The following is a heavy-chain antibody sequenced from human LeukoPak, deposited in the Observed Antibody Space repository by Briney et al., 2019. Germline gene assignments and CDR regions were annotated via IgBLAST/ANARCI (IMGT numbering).Heavy chain of an antibody. D-gene: IGHD3-3*01. CDR2: IRYDGSNK. Sequence: GPLRLSSAASGFPFSSYGMHGGRRAPGKGLGGVAFIRYDGSNKYYADSVKGRFTISRDNSKNTLYLQMNSLRAEDTAVYYCASAYDFWSGYYLDYWGQGTLVTVSS. CDR1: GFPFSSYG. V-gene: IGHV3-30*02. CDR3: ASAYDFWSGYYLDY. J-gene: IGHJ4*02.